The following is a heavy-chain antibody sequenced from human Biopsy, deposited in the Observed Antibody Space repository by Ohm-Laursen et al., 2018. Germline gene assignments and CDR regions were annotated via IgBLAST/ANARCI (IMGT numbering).Heavy chain of an antibody. Sequence: ASVKVSCKASGYSFTTYDVNWVRQARGQGLEWMGWMIPNSGKTGYAQRFQGRATLTMNTSIGTAYMELSGLRSEDTAVYYCARGSPRRVSIFEASIYWFDTWGQGTLVTVSS. V-gene: IGHV1-8*01. D-gene: IGHD6-6*01. CDR2: MIPNSGKT. J-gene: IGHJ5*02. CDR1: GYSFTTYD. CDR3: ARGSPRRVSIFEASIYWFDT.